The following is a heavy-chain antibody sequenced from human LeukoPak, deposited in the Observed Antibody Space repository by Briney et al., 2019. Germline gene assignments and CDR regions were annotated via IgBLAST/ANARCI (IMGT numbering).Heavy chain of an antibody. V-gene: IGHV3-21*04. CDR2: ISSSSSYI. J-gene: IGHJ4*02. Sequence: KSGGSLRLSCAASGFTFSSYSMNWVRQAPGKGLEWVSSISSSSSYIYYADSVKGRFTISRDNAKNSLYLQMSSLRAEDTAIYYCAKGPDSGYSSRFCDCWGQGTLVTVSS. D-gene: IGHD6-13*01. CDR3: AKGPDSGYSSRFCDC. CDR1: GFTFSSYS.